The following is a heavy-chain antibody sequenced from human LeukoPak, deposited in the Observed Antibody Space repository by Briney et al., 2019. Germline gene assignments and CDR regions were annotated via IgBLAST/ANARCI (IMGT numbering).Heavy chain of an antibody. V-gene: IGHV4-38-2*01. Sequence: PSETLSLTCAVSGYSISRGYYWGWLRQPPGKGLEWIGSIYHSGSTYYNPSLKSRVTISVDTSKNQFSLKLSSVTAADTAVYYCARVFSGASHAFDIWGQGTMVTVSS. D-gene: IGHD2-2*01. CDR2: IYHSGST. CDR3: ARVFSGASHAFDI. J-gene: IGHJ3*02. CDR1: GYSISRGYY.